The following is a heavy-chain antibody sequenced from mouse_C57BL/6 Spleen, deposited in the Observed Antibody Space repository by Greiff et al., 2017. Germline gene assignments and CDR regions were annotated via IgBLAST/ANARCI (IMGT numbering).Heavy chain of an antibody. V-gene: IGHV1-19*01. Sequence: VQLQQSGPVLVKPGASVKMSCKASGYTFTDHYMNWVKQSHGKSLEWIGVINPYNGGTSYNQKFKGKATWTVDKSSSTAYMELNSLTSEDSAVXCWRRGEGSKVACWGQETLDAVSA. CDR3: RRGEGSKVAC. CDR1: GYTFTDHY. CDR2: INPYNGGT. J-gene: IGHJ3*01.